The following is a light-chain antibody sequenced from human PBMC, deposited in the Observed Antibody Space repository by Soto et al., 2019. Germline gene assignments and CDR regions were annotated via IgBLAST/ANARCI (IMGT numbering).Light chain of an antibody. V-gene: IGKV3-15*01. J-gene: IGKJ1*01. CDR2: GAS. CDR3: QQYNNWPLGT. Sequence: ETAMTQSPGTLSLSQGERATLSCRASQTVGDNVAWYRQKPGQPPSLLIYGASTRAPGVPARFSGSGSGTDFILTISSLQSEDFGFYYCQQYNNWPLGTFGQGTRVEI. CDR1: QTVGDN.